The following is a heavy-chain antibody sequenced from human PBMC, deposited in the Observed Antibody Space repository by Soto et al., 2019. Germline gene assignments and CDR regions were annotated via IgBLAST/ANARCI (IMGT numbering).Heavy chain of an antibody. V-gene: IGHV3-48*03. CDR1: GFTFSSYE. D-gene: IGHD6-19*01. CDR2: ISSSANTI. Sequence: HPGGSLRLSCAASGFTFSSYEMNWVRQAPGKGLEWISYISSSANTILYADSVKGRFTISRDNAENSLYLQMNSLRAEDTAVYYCARDRSADRFVQYFQHWGPGTLVTVSS. CDR3: ARDRSADRFVQYFQH. J-gene: IGHJ1*01.